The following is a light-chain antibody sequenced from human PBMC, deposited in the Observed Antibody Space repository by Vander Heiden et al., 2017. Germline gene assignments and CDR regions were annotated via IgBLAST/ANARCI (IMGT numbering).Light chain of an antibody. CDR2: DVS. J-gene: IGLJ2*01. CDR1: RSDVGGYNF. V-gene: IGLV2-8*01. Sequence: QSALTQPPSASGAAGQSATISCTGARSDVGGYNFVSWYQQRPGKAPKLMIYDVSKRPSGVPDRFSGSKSGNTAALTVSGLQAEDEADYHCSSYAGSNNRVVFGGGTKLTVL. CDR3: SSYAGSNNRVV.